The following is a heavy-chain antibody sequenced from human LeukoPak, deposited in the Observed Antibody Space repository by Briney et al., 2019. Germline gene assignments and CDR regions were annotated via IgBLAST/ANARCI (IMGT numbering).Heavy chain of an antibody. V-gene: IGHV4-34*01. CDR3: VRRKASWGYYYGMDV. D-gene: IGHD3-16*01. Sequence: SETLSLTCAVYGGSFSGYYWSWIRQPPGKGLEWIGEINHSGSTNYNPSLKSRVTISVDTSKNQFSLKLSSVTAADTAVYYCVRRKASWGYYYGMDVWGQGTTVTVSS. J-gene: IGHJ6*02. CDR1: GGSFSGYY. CDR2: INHSGST.